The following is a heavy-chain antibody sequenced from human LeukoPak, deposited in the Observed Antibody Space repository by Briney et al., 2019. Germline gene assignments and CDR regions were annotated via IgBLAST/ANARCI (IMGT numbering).Heavy chain of an antibody. CDR1: GYTGTSYG. Sequence: ASVKVSCKASGYTGTSYGISCVRQATGQGLEGMGSSSPYNGNTNYAHKLQGRVTMTPDTSPSTDNMVSRSQRSEAAAVYYCVKEQYDCGWGRYRPFCDYWGQGTLVTVSS. J-gene: IGHJ4*02. CDR2: SSPYNGNT. V-gene: IGHV1-18*01. D-gene: IGHD3-16*02. CDR3: VKEQYDCGWGRYRPFCDY.